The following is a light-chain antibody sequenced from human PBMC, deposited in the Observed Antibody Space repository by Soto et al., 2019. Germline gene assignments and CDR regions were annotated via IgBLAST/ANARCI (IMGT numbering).Light chain of an antibody. CDR3: QQRGEWPPGAT. Sequence: MTQSPATLSVSPGERATLSCRASQSVTSSSLAWYQQKPGQAPRLLIFDASNRATGIPARFIGSGSGTDFTLTISSLEPEDFGVYYCQQRGEWPPGATFGQGTRLAIK. CDR1: QSVTSSS. J-gene: IGKJ5*01. CDR2: DAS. V-gene: IGKV3-11*01.